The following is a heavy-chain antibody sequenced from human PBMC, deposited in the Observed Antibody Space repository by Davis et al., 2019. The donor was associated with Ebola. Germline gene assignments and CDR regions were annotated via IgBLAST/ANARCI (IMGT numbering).Heavy chain of an antibody. J-gene: IGHJ4*02. CDR2: IHAGNGDT. Sequence: AASVKVSCKASGYTFINHAMHWVRQAPGQSLEWMGWIHAGNGDTKYSLKLQDRVTITRDTSASIAYMEVSSLISGDTAMYYCAGEGSGWHGGLDSWGQGTLVTVSS. CDR3: AGEGSGWHGGLDS. V-gene: IGHV1-3*01. D-gene: IGHD6-19*01. CDR1: GYTFINHA.